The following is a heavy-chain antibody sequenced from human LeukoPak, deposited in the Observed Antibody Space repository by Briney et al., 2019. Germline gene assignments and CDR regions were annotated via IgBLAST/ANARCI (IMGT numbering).Heavy chain of an antibody. CDR2: MYYNGST. Sequence: SETLSLTCGASSGSISSYYWTWIRQPPGKGLEWVAYMYYNGSTNYNPSLKSRVTVSVDTSKNLFSQKLKSVTAADTAVYYCARFHGEVSVTRRFDPWGQGTLVTVSS. CDR1: SGSISSYY. J-gene: IGHJ5*02. CDR3: ARFHGEVSVTRRFDP. V-gene: IGHV4-59*08. D-gene: IGHD4-11*01.